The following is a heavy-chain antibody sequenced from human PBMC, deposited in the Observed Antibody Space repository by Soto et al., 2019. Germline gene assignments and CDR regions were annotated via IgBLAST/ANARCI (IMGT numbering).Heavy chain of an antibody. CDR2: INPSGGST. J-gene: IGHJ6*02. CDR1: GYTFTSYY. V-gene: IGHV1-46*01. CDR3: ARVRDGYIPFYYGMDV. D-gene: IGHD5-12*01. Sequence: QVRLVQSGTEVKRPGASVMVSCKASGYTFTSYYIHWVRQAPGQGLEWMGIINPSGGSTRYAQKFQGRVTMTGDTSTSTVYMELSSLRSEDTAVYYCARVRDGYIPFYYGMDVWGQGTTVTVSS.